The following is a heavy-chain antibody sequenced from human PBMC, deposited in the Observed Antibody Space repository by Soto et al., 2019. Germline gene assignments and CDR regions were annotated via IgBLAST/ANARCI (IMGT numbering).Heavy chain of an antibody. D-gene: IGHD6-13*01. CDR2: INSDGSST. J-gene: IGHJ5*02. CDR3: AREVGLAAALPENWFDP. CDR1: GFTFSSYW. Sequence: HPGGSLGLSCAASGFTFSSYWMHWVRQAPGKGLVWVSRINSDGSSTSYADSVKGRFTISRDNAKNTLYLQMNSLRAEDTAVYYYAREVGLAAALPENWFDPWGQGT. V-gene: IGHV3-74*01.